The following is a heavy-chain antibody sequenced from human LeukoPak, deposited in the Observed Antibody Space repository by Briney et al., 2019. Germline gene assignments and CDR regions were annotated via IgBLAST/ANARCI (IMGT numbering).Heavy chain of an antibody. D-gene: IGHD4-17*01. J-gene: IGHJ4*02. CDR2: ISSSSSYI. Sequence: GVSLRLSCAASGFTFSSYSMNWVRQAPGKGLEWVSSISSSSSYIYYADSVKGRFTISRDNAKNSLYLQMNSLRAEDTAVYYCARDLGDYSFDYWGQGTLVTVSS. V-gene: IGHV3-21*01. CDR3: ARDLGDYSFDY. CDR1: GFTFSSYS.